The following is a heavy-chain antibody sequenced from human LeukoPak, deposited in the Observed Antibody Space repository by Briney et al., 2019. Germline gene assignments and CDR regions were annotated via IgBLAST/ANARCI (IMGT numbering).Heavy chain of an antibody. J-gene: IGHJ4*02. CDR1: GGSISSSSYY. D-gene: IGHD6-13*01. V-gene: IGHV4-39*01. Sequence: SETLSLTCTVSGGSISSSSYYWGWIRQPPGKGLEWIGSIYYSGSTYYNPSLKSRATISVDTSKNQFSLKLSSVTAADTAVYYCASSGYSSSWYGNYWGQGTLVTVSS. CDR3: ASSGYSSSWYGNY. CDR2: IYYSGST.